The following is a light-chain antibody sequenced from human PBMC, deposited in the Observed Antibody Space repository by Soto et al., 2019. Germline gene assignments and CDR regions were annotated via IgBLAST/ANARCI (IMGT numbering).Light chain of an antibody. CDR2: DAS. Sequence: EIVLTQSPATLSLSPGERGNLSCKARPRICSPLAWYQQKPGQAPRLLMYDASNRATGIPARFSGGGSGTDFTLTISSLEPEDLAVYYCQQRNNWPLTFGGGTKVEIK. V-gene: IGKV3-11*01. CDR3: QQRNNWPLT. CDR1: PRICSP. J-gene: IGKJ4*01.